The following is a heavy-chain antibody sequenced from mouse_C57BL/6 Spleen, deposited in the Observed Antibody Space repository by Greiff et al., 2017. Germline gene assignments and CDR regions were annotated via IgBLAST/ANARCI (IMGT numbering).Heavy chain of an antibody. V-gene: IGHV1-54*01. CDR1: GYAFTNYL. Sequence: VQLQQSGAELVRPGTSVKVSCKASGYAFTNYLIAWVKQRPGEGLEWIGVINPGSGGTNYNEKFKGKATLTADKYSSTAYMQLSSLTSEDSAVYVCARREVYGNPSWFADWGQGTLVTVSA. D-gene: IGHD2-1*01. CDR3: ARREVYGNPSWFAD. CDR2: INPGSGGT. J-gene: IGHJ3*01.